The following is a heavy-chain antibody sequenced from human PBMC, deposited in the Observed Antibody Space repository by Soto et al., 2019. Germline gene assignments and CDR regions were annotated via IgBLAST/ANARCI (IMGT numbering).Heavy chain of an antibody. D-gene: IGHD2-15*01. CDR3: ARGRYRSGGSCYSYYYYGMDV. J-gene: IGHJ6*02. Sequence: PSETLSLTCTVSGGSTSSYYWSWIRQPPGKGLEWIGYIYYSGSTNYNPSLKSRVTISVDTSKNRFSLKLSSVTAADTAVYYCARGRYRSGGSCYSYYYYGMDVWGQGTTVTVSS. CDR2: IYYSGST. CDR1: GGSTSSYY. V-gene: IGHV4-59*12.